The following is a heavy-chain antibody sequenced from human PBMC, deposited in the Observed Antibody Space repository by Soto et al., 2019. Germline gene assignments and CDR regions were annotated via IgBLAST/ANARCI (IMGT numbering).Heavy chain of an antibody. V-gene: IGHV1-69*01. J-gene: IGHJ4*02. CDR3: AKAALGELSFIYFDY. Sequence: QVQLVQSGAEVKKPGSSVKVSCKASGGTFSSYAISWVRQAPGQGLEWMGGIIPIFGTAHYAQKFQGRVTVTADESTSTAYMELSSVRSEDTAVYYCAKAALGELSFIYFDYWGQGTLVTVSS. CDR1: GGTFSSYA. CDR2: IIPIFGTA. D-gene: IGHD3-16*02.